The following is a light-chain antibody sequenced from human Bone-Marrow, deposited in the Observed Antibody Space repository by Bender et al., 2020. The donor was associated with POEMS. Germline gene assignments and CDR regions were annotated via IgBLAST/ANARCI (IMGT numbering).Light chain of an antibody. CDR1: STDIGGYNY. CDR3: SSYTSSSTLIL. V-gene: IGLV2-14*03. J-gene: IGLJ2*01. CDR2: DVA. Sequence: QSALTQPPSASGSPGQSVTISCTGTSTDIGGYNYVSWYQQHPGKAPQLIIYDVANRPSGVSNRFSGSKSGNTASLTISGLQAEDEADYYCSSYTSSSTLILFGGGTNLTVL.